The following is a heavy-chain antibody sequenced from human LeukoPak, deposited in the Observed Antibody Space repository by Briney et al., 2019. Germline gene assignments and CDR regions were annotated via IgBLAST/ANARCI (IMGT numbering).Heavy chain of an antibody. D-gene: IGHD5-12*01. Sequence: SETLSLTCTVSGGSISSYYWSWIRQPPGKGLEWIGYIYYSGSTNYNPSLKSRVTISVDTSKNRFSLKLRSVTAADTAVYYCARVSGYDWESFYDYWGQGTLVTVSS. J-gene: IGHJ4*02. V-gene: IGHV4-59*01. CDR3: ARVSGYDWESFYDY. CDR2: IYYSGST. CDR1: GGSISSYY.